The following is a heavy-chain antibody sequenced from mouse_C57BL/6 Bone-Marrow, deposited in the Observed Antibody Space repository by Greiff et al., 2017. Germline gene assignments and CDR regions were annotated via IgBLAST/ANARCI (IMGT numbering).Heavy chain of an antibody. CDR1: GYTFTSYW. J-gene: IGHJ4*01. V-gene: IGHV1-69*01. Sequence: QVQLQQPGAELVMPGASVKLSCKASGYTFTSYWMHWVKQRPGQGLEWIGEIDPSDSYTNYNHKFKGKSTLTVDKSSSTAYMQLSSLTSEDSAVSYGARSTSLRRYAMDYWGQGTSVTVSS. CDR2: IDPSDSYT. CDR3: ARSTSLRRYAMDY.